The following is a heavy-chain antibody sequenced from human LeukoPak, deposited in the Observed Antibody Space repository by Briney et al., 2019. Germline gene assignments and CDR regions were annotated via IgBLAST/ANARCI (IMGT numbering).Heavy chain of an antibody. CDR3: ARGQPGSTGTTWSWGWFDP. V-gene: IGHV3-48*03. Sequence: PGGSLRLSCAASGFPFSDHEMNWVRQAPGKGLEWVSYISSSGSDKYYPDSVKGRFTISRDNAKNSLYLQMNSLRAEDTAVYYCARGQPGSTGTTWSWGWFDPWGQGTLVTVSS. J-gene: IGHJ5*02. D-gene: IGHD1-7*01. CDR1: GFPFSDHE. CDR2: ISSSGSDK.